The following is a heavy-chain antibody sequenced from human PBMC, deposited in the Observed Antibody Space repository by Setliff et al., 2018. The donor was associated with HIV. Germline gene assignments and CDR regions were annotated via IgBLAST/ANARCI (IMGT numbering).Heavy chain of an antibody. CDR2: INPNNGGT. Sequence: ASVKVSCKASGYTFTGYYMHWVRQAPGQGLEWMGWINPNNGGTNYAQKFQGRVTMTRDTSISTAYMELSRLRSDDTAVYYCARDYYETGGNPTATFDYWGQGVLVTAPQ. CDR3: ARDYYETGGNPTATFDY. J-gene: IGHJ4*02. CDR1: GYTFTGYY. V-gene: IGHV1-2*02. D-gene: IGHD3-22*01.